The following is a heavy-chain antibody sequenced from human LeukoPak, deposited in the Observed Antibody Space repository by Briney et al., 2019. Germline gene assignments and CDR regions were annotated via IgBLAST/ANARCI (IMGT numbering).Heavy chain of an antibody. CDR1: GYTFTSYY. CDR3: AKASGYTYGYPIYDY. V-gene: IGHV1-46*01. CDR2: INPSGGST. J-gene: IGHJ4*02. Sequence: ASVKVSCKASGYTFTSYYMHWVRQAPGQGLEWMGIINPSGGSTNYAQKFQGRVTMTRDTSISTANMEPSSLRSDDTAMYYCAKASGYTYGYPIYDYWGQGTLVTVSS. D-gene: IGHD5-18*01.